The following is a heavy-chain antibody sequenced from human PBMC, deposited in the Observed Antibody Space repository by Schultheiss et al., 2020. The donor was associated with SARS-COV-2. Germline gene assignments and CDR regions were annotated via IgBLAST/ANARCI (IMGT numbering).Heavy chain of an antibody. CDR2: ISFDGRNK. D-gene: IGHD6-6*01. V-gene: IGHV3-30*03. CDR3: ARAVLNYYFDY. Sequence: GSLRLSCAASGFTFSHYGMHWVRQAPGKGLEWVAVISFDGRNKYYIDSVKGRFTISRDKSKSMVYLQMNSLRTEDTGVYYCARAVLNYYFDYWGQGTLVTVSS. CDR1: GFTFSHYG. J-gene: IGHJ4*02.